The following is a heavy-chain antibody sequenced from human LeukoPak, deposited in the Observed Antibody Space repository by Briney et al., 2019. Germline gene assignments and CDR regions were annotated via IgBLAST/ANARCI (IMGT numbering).Heavy chain of an antibody. J-gene: IGHJ3*02. CDR3: ARGSGYYCSGGSCYPSAFDI. CDR2: IYFSGST. CDR1: GGSISSSSYY. D-gene: IGHD2-15*01. V-gene: IGHV4-39*07. Sequence: SETLSLTCTVSGGSISSSSYYWGWIRQPPGKGLEWIGSIYFSGSTYYNPSLKSRVTISVDTSKNQFSLKLSSVTAADTAVYYCARGSGYYCSGGSCYPSAFDIWGQGTMVTVSS.